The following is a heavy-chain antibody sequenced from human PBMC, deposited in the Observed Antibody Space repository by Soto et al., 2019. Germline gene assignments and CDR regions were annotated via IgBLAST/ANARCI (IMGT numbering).Heavy chain of an antibody. V-gene: IGHV1-18*01. J-gene: IGHJ6*02. CDR1: GYTFTSYG. D-gene: IGHD3-10*01. CDR3: ARDSAVRGVIVYYYYYGMDV. CDR2: ISAYNGNT. Sequence: ASVKLSCKASGYTFTSYGISWVRQAPGQGLEWMGWISAYNGNTNYAQKLQGRVTMTTDTSTSTAYMELRSLRSDDTAVYYCARDSAVRGVIVYYYYYGMDVWGQGTTVTVSS.